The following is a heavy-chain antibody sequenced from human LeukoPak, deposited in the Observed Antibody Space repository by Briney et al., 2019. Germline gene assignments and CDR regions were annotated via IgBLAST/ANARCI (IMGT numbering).Heavy chain of an antibody. CDR3: ARDLSAYYYYYMDV. CDR1: GGSFSGYF. Sequence: NPSETLSLTCAVYGGSFSGYFWSWIRQPPGKGLEWIGEINHSGSTNYNPSLKSRVTISVDTSKNQFSLKLSSVTAADTAVYYCARDLSAYYYYYMDVWGKGTTVTVSS. J-gene: IGHJ6*03. V-gene: IGHV4-34*01. CDR2: INHSGST.